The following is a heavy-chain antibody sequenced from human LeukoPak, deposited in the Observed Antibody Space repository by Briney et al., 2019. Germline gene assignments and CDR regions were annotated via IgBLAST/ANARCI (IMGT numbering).Heavy chain of an antibody. Sequence: ASVKVSCKASGYTFTGYYMHWVRQAPGQGLEWMGWISPNSGGTNYAQKFQGRVTMTRDTSISTAYMELSRLRSDDTAVYYCARGSGYYSYYFDYWGQGTLVTVSS. J-gene: IGHJ4*02. CDR2: ISPNSGGT. D-gene: IGHD3-22*01. CDR1: GYTFTGYY. V-gene: IGHV1-2*02. CDR3: ARGSGYYSYYFDY.